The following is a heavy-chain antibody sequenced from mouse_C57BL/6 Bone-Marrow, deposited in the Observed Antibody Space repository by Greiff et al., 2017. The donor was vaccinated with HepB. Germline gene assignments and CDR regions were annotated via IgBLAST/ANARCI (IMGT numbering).Heavy chain of an antibody. D-gene: IGHD2-10*01. Sequence: QVQLQQSGAELVRPGASVKLSCKASGYTFTDYYINWVKQRPGQGLEWIARIYPGSGNTYYNEKFKGKATLTAEKSSSTAYMQLSSLTSEDSAVYFCARRKAYYPYWYFDVWGTGTTVTVSS. CDR1: GYTFTDYY. CDR2: IYPGSGNT. V-gene: IGHV1-76*01. J-gene: IGHJ1*03. CDR3: ARRKAYYPYWYFDV.